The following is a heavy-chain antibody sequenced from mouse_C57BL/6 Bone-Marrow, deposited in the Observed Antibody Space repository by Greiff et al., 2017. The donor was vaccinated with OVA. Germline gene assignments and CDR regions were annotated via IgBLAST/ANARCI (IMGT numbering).Heavy chain of an antibody. D-gene: IGHD3-2*02. Sequence: EVKLVESRGGLVKPGGSLKLSCAASGFTFSSYAMSWVRQTPEKRLEWVATISDGGSYTYYPDNVKGRFTISRDNAKNNLYLQMSHLKSEDTAMYYCARDRGQLRLRNYAMDYWGQGTSVTVSS. V-gene: IGHV5-4*01. J-gene: IGHJ4*01. CDR1: GFTFSSYA. CDR2: ISDGGSYT. CDR3: ARDRGQLRLRNYAMDY.